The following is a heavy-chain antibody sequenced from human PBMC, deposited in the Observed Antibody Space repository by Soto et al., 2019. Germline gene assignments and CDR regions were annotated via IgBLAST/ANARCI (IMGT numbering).Heavy chain of an antibody. V-gene: IGHV1-18*01. Sequence: QVQLVQSGGEVKKPGASVKVSCQASGYTFRDYTISWVRQAPGQGLEWMGWISASTRNTDQAQNFQGRVIMTLDTXXNXXXXXXXXXXXXXTAVYYCVRCYCSVGSCYACWHFDLWGRGTPVTVSS. CDR1: GYTFRDYT. J-gene: IGHJ2*01. D-gene: IGHD2-15*01. CDR2: ISASTRNT. CDR3: VRCYCSVGSCYACWHFDL.